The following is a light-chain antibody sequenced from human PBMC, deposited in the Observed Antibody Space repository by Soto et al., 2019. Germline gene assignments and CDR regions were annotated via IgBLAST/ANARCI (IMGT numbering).Light chain of an antibody. J-gene: IGKJ2*01. V-gene: IGKV2-28*01. CDR1: QSLLHSNGYNY. Sequence: DIVMTQSPLSLPVTPGEPASISCRSSQSLLHSNGYNYLDWYLQKPGQSPQLLIYLGSNRASGVPERLSGSGSGTDFTLKISRVEAEDVGVYYCMQALQTPLYTFGQGTKLEIK. CDR2: LGS. CDR3: MQALQTPLYT.